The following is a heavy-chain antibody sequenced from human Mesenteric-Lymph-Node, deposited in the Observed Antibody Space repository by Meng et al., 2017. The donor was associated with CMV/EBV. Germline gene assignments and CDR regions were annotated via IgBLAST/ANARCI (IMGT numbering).Heavy chain of an antibody. J-gene: IGHJ4*02. CDR1: GYTFDTYW. Sequence: GESLKISCKGSGYTFDTYWIAWVRQMPGKGLECMGVIYPGDSHTRYSPSFQGQVTMSADMSISTAYLQWSSLKASDTAMYYCARTRTIAATASFDYWGQGTLVTVSS. CDR2: IYPGDSHT. CDR3: ARTRTIAATASFDY. D-gene: IGHD6-13*01. V-gene: IGHV5-51*01.